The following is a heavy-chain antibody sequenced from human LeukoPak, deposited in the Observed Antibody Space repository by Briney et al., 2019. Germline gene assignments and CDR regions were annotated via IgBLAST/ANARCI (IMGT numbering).Heavy chain of an antibody. J-gene: IGHJ4*02. V-gene: IGHV3-23*01. Sequence: PGGSLRLSCAASGFTFSTYAVNWVRQPPGRGLEWVSATSSSGGTTYYADSVKGPFSISRDNSKNTPYLQMNSLRAEDTAVYYCAKDRNGWPTNFDSWGQGTLVTVSA. CDR2: TSSSGGTT. CDR1: GFTFSTYA. D-gene: IGHD6-19*01. CDR3: AKDRNGWPTNFDS.